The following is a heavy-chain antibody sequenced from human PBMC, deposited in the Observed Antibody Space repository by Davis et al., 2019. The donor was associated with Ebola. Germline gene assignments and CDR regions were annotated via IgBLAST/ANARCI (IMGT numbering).Heavy chain of an antibody. CDR2: IYSGGST. D-gene: IGHD6-19*01. Sequence: GESLKISCAASGFTVSSNYMSWVRQAPGKGLEWVSVIYSGGSTYYADSVKGRFTISRDNSKNTLYLQMNSLRAEDTAVYYCARDSSGWYKPYYFDYWGQGTLVTVSS. CDR3: ARDSSGWYKPYYFDY. V-gene: IGHV3-66*01. J-gene: IGHJ4*02. CDR1: GFTVSSNY.